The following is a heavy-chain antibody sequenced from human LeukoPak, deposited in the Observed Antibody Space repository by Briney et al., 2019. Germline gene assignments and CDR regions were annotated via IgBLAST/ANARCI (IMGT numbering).Heavy chain of an antibody. V-gene: IGHV3-73*01. CDR3: ARVPPIRYSYGKLKGAFDY. Sequence: GGSLRLSCAASGFTFSGSAMHWVRQASGKGLEWVGRIRSKANSYATAYAASVKGRFTISRDDSKNTAYLQMNSLRAEDTAVYYCARVPPIRYSYGKLKGAFDYWGQGTLVTVSS. CDR2: IRSKANSYAT. D-gene: IGHD5-18*01. J-gene: IGHJ4*02. CDR1: GFTFSGSA.